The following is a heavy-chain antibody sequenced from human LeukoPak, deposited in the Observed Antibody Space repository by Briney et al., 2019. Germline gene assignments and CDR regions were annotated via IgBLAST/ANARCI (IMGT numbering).Heavy chain of an antibody. CDR2: INPNSGGT. CDR3: ARDRRGQWLARLADYFDY. J-gene: IGHJ4*02. V-gene: IGHV1-2*02. CDR1: GYTFTGYY. Sequence: GAPVKVSCKASGYTFTGYYMHWVRQAPGQGLEWMGWINPNSGGTNYAQKFQGRVTMTRDTSISTAYMELSRLRSDDTAVYYCARDRRGQWLARLADYFDYWGQGTLVTVSS. D-gene: IGHD6-19*01.